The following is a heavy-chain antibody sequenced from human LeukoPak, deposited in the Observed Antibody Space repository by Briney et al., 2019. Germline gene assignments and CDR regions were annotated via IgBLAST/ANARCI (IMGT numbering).Heavy chain of an antibody. J-gene: IGHJ4*02. Sequence: PGGSLRLSCAASGFTFSSYSMNWVRQAPGKGLEWVSYISSSSSTIYYADSVKGRFTISRDNAKNSLYLQMNSLRAEDTAVYYCARDLYIVGATGSYYWGQGTLVTVSS. CDR3: ARDLYIVGATGSYY. CDR1: GFTFSSYS. D-gene: IGHD1-26*01. V-gene: IGHV3-48*04. CDR2: ISSSSSTI.